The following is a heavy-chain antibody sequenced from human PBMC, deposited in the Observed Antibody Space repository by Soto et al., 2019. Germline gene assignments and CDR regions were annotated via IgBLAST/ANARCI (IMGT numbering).Heavy chain of an antibody. D-gene: IGHD5-18*01. CDR1: GFTFSTYA. V-gene: IGHV3-23*05. CDR2: IDNSGGIT. Sequence: EVQLLESGGGLVQPGGSLRLSCAASGFTFSTYAMSWVRQDRGKGLEWVSTIDNSGGITYYADSVKGRFTISRDNSKNTLYLQMNSLRAEDTAVYYCAKGGYNYGFLFDCWGQGTLVTVSS. CDR3: AKGGYNYGFLFDC. J-gene: IGHJ4*02.